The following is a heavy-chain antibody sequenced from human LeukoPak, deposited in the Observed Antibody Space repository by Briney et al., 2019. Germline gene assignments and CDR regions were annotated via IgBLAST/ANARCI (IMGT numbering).Heavy chain of an antibody. CDR1: GYTFTGYY. J-gene: IGHJ5*02. Sequence: ASVKVSCKASGYTFTGYYMHWVRPAPGQGLEWMGWINPNSGGTNYAQKFQGRVTMTRDTSISTAYMELSRLRSDDTAVYYCARDVDTAMVTENWFDPWGQGTLATVSS. V-gene: IGHV1-2*02. D-gene: IGHD5-18*01. CDR3: ARDVDTAMVTENWFDP. CDR2: INPNSGGT.